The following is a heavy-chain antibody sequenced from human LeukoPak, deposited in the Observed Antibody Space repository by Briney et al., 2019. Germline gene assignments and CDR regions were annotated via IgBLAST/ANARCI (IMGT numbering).Heavy chain of an antibody. Sequence: GGSLRLSCAASGFTFSSYGMHWVRQAPGKGLEWVSVIWYDGTNKYYAESVKGRFSISRDNSKNTFYLQMNSLRVEDTAVYYCARDQDPNYSGSGSPLDYWGQGTLVTVSS. V-gene: IGHV3-33*01. J-gene: IGHJ4*02. D-gene: IGHD3-10*01. CDR3: ARDQDPNYSGSGSPLDY. CDR1: GFTFSSYG. CDR2: IWYDGTNK.